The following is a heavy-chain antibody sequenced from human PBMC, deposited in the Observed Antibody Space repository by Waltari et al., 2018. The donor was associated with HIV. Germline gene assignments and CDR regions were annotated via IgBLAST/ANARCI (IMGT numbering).Heavy chain of an antibody. CDR3: AKLLDNGFDI. V-gene: IGHV3-48*01. CDR2: IISSSSII. J-gene: IGHJ3*02. CDR1: GFSFNSYS. Sequence: EAQLVEYGGGLVQPGGSLRLSCAASGFSFNSYSMTWIRQAPGKGLEWVSYIISSSSIIHYADSVKGRFTISRDNAKNSLYLQMNSLRAEDTAVYYCAKLLDNGFDIWGQGTMVTVSS. D-gene: IGHD1-7*01.